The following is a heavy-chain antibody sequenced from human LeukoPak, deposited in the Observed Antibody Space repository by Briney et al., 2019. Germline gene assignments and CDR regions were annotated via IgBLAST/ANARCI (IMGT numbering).Heavy chain of an antibody. J-gene: IGHJ4*02. Sequence: GGSLRLSCAASGFTFSSYAMHWVRQAPGKGLEWVAVISYDGSNKYYADSVKGRFTISRDNSKNTLYLQMNSLRAEDTAVYYCAGGRRITIFGVVIIEGEYYFDYWGQGTLVTVSS. D-gene: IGHD3-3*01. CDR3: AGGRRITIFGVVIIEGEYYFDY. V-gene: IGHV3-30-3*01. CDR2: ISYDGSNK. CDR1: GFTFSSYA.